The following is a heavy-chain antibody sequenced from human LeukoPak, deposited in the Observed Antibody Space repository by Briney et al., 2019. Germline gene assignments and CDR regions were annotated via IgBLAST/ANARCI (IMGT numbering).Heavy chain of an antibody. V-gene: IGHV3-23*01. Sequence: GGSLRLSCAASGFTFSSYAMSWVRQAPGKGLEWVSAISGSGGSTYYADSVKGRFTISRDNAKNSLYLQMNSLRAEDTAVYYCAREGYYDFWSGDRREFDYWGQGTLVTVSS. CDR2: ISGSGGST. CDR3: AREGYYDFWSGDRREFDY. J-gene: IGHJ4*02. CDR1: GFTFSSYA. D-gene: IGHD3-3*01.